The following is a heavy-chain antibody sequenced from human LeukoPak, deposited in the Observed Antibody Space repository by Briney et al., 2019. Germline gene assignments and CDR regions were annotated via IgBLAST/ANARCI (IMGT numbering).Heavy chain of an antibody. CDR2: ISAYNGNT. V-gene: IGHV1-18*01. CDR3: ARDSKWLRSYYYYMDV. Sequence: ASVKVSCKASGYTFTSYGISWVRQAPGQGLEWMGWISAYNGNTNYAQKLQGRITMTTDTSTSTAYMELRSLRSDDTAVYYCARDSKWLRSYYYYMDVWGKGTTVTISS. CDR1: GYTFTSYG. J-gene: IGHJ6*03. D-gene: IGHD6-19*01.